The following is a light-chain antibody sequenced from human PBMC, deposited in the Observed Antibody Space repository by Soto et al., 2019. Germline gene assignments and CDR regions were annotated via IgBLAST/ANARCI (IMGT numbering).Light chain of an antibody. CDR3: QQDFGTPFT. Sequence: DIVMSQSPDSLALSLGERATIKCKSSQNILYTATDKNYLAWYQFKPGRPPKLLIDWATSRQSGVPGRFSGSGSGTDFTLTINGLQAEDVAVYYCQQDFGTPFTFGGGTKLEIK. CDR1: QNILYTATDKNY. V-gene: IGKV4-1*01. CDR2: WAT. J-gene: IGKJ4*01.